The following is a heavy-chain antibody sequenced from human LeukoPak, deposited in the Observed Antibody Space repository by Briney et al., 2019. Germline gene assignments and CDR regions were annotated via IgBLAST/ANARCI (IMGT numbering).Heavy chain of an antibody. CDR1: GYTFTGYY. V-gene: IGHV1-2*06. J-gene: IGHJ4*02. D-gene: IGHD6-13*01. CDR3: VIAAAGTEITFDY. CDR2: ISPNSGGT. Sequence: ASVKVSCKASGYTFTGYYMHWVRQAPGQGLEWMGRISPNSGGTNYAQKFQGRVTMTRDTSISTAYMVLSRLRSDDTAVYYCVIAAAGTEITFDYWGQGTLVTVSS.